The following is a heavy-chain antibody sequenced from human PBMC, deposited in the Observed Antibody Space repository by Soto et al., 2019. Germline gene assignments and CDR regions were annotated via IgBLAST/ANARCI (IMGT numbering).Heavy chain of an antibody. CDR1: GFTFSNAW. Sequence: EVQLVESGGGLVKAGGSLRLSCTASGFTFSNAWMSWVRQAPGKGLEWVGRIKSNVDGGTTDYAAPVKGRFTISRDDSKTTLYLQMNSLETEDTALYYCTYLSEGIRDWGQGTLVTVSS. CDR3: TYLSEGIRD. V-gene: IGHV3-15*01. D-gene: IGHD3-10*01. J-gene: IGHJ4*02. CDR2: IKSNVDGGTT.